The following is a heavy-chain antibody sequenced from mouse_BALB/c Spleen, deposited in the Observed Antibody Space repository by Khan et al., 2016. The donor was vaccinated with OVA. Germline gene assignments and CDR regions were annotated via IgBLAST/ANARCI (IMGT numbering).Heavy chain of an antibody. J-gene: IGHJ3*01. Sequence: EVQLKESGGDLVKPGGSLKLSYAASGFTFSSYSMSWVRQTPDKRLEWFASISSGGDYTYYPDSVKGRFTISRDNAKNTLYLQMRDLKSEDTAMDYCDVHLTGSFAYGGQGTLVTVSA. CDR1: GFTFSSYS. D-gene: IGHD4-1*01. V-gene: IGHV5-6*01. CDR2: ISSGGDYT. CDR3: DVHLTGSFAY.